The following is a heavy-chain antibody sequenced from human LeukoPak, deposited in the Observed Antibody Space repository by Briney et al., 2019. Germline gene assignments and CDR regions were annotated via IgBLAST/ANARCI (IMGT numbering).Heavy chain of an antibody. CDR2: ISGSGGST. CDR3: ARDFSGWYLGY. V-gene: IGHV3-23*01. Sequence: PGGSLRLSCAASGFTFSSYAMSWVRQAPGKGLEWVSAISGSGGSTYYAASVKGRFTLSRDNSKNTLYLQMNSLRAEDTAVYYCARDFSGWYLGYWGQGTLVTVSS. J-gene: IGHJ4*02. D-gene: IGHD6-19*01. CDR1: GFTFSSYA.